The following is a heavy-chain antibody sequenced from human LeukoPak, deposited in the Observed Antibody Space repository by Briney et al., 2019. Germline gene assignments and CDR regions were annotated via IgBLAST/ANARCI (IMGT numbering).Heavy chain of an antibody. D-gene: IGHD5-18*01. CDR2: ISYDGSNK. CDR3: ASGTRYSYGY. V-gene: IGHV3-30-3*01. J-gene: IGHJ4*02. CDR1: GFTFSSYA. Sequence: GGSLRLSCAASGFTFSSYAMHWVRQAPGKGLEWVAVISYDGSNKYYADSVKGRFTISRDNSKNTLYLQMNSLRAEDTAVYYCASGTRYSYGYWGQGTLVTVSS.